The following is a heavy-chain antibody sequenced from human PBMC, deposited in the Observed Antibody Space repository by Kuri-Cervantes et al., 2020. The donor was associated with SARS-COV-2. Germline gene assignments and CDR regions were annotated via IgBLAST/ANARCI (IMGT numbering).Heavy chain of an antibody. D-gene: IGHD2-8*01. Sequence: TLSLTCTVSGGSISSGDYYWSWIRQPPGKGLEWIGYIYYSGSTYYNPSLKSRVTISVDTSKNQFSLKLSSVTAADTAVYYCARALRCTNGVCYRSWFDPWGQGTLVTVSS. CDR3: ARALRCTNGVCYRSWFDP. CDR2: IYYSGST. CDR1: GGSISSGDYY. V-gene: IGHV4-30-4*08. J-gene: IGHJ5*02.